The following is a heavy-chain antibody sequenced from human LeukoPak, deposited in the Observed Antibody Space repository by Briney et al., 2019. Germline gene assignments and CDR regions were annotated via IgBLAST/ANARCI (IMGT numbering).Heavy chain of an antibody. CDR3: ARHGYSSSLFSAKYYFDY. Sequence: SETLSLTCTVSGGSISSYYWSWIRQPPGKGLEWIGEINHSGSTNYNPSLKSRVTISVDTSKNQFSLKLSSVTAADTAVYYCARHGYSSSLFSAKYYFDYWGQGTLVTVSS. D-gene: IGHD6-13*01. V-gene: IGHV4-34*01. CDR1: GGSISSYY. J-gene: IGHJ4*02. CDR2: INHSGST.